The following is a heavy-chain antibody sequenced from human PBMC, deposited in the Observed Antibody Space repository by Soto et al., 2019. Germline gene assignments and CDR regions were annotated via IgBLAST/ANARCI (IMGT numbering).Heavy chain of an antibody. Sequence: LRLSCAASGFTFSSYGMHWVRQAPGKGLEWVAVISYDGSNKYYADSVKGRFTISRDNSKNTLYLQMNSLRAEDTAVYYCAKDHSGSYFSFDYWGQGTLVTVSS. CDR2: ISYDGSNK. J-gene: IGHJ4*02. D-gene: IGHD1-26*01. CDR1: GFTFSSYG. CDR3: AKDHSGSYFSFDY. V-gene: IGHV3-30*18.